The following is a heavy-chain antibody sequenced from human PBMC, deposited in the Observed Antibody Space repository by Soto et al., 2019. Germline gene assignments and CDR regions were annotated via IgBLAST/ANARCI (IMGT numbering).Heavy chain of an antibody. D-gene: IGHD4-17*01. V-gene: IGHV3-11*01. CDR1: GFIFSDYY. CDR2: ISGNGRII. CDR3: ARDFDADSRTDFDY. Sequence: QVQLVESGGGLVKPGGSLRLSCATSGFIFSDYYMHWIRQAPGKGLEWISYISGNGRIIQYADSAKGRFTISRDNAQNSLYLQMNSLRAADTALYFCARDFDADSRTDFDYWGQGTLVTVSS. J-gene: IGHJ4*02.